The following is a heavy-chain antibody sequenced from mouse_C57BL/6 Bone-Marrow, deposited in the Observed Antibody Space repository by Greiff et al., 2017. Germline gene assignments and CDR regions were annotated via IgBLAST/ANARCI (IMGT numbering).Heavy chain of an antibody. D-gene: IGHD1-1*01. CDR2: INPYNGGT. CDR3: ARRGGKYAMDY. CDR1: GYTFTDYY. J-gene: IGHJ4*01. Sequence: EVQLKESGPVLVKPGASVKMSCKASGYTFTDYYMNWVKQSHGKSLEWIGVINPYNGGTSSNQKFKGKATLTVDKSSSTAYMELNSLTSEDSAVYYCARRGGKYAMDYWGQGTSVTVSS. V-gene: IGHV1-19*01.